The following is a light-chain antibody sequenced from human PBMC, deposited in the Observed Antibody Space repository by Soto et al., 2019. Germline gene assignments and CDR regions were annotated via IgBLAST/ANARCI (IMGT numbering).Light chain of an antibody. CDR2: KAS. V-gene: IGKV1-5*03. Sequence: IQMTQSPATLSASVGDRVTITCRASQSISNWVAWYQLKSGKAPNLLIYKASTLETGVPSRFSGSGSGTEFTLTISTLQPDDFATYYCQHYASFSGTFGQGTKVDIK. CDR1: QSISNW. J-gene: IGKJ1*01. CDR3: QHYASFSGT.